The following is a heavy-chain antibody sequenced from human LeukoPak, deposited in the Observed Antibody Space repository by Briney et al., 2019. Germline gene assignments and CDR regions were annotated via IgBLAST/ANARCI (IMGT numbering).Heavy chain of an antibody. CDR2: ISVYNGDT. CDR3: ATDKPGVGAFDI. CDR1: GYMFTNYG. Sequence: ASVTVSCTASGYMFTNYGISWVRQAPGQGLEWLGWISVYNGDTNYAQKFQDRVTMTTDTSTTTADLELRNLRSDDTAIYYCATDKPGVGAFDIWGQGTKVTVSS. D-gene: IGHD1-26*01. J-gene: IGHJ3*02. V-gene: IGHV1-18*01.